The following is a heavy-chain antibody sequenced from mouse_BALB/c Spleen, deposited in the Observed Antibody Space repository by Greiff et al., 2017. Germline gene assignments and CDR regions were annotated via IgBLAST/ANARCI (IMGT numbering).Heavy chain of an antibody. D-gene: IGHD2-1*01. V-gene: IGHV1-80*01. Sequence: QVQLQQPGAELVRPGASVKLSCKASGYTFTSYWINWVKQRPGQGLEWIGRIYPGDGDTNYNGKFKGKATLTADKSSSTAYMQLSSLTSVDSAVYFCARKHGNYYAMDYWGQGTSVTVSS. J-gene: IGHJ4*01. CDR2: IYPGDGDT. CDR1: GYTFTSYW. CDR3: ARKHGNYYAMDY.